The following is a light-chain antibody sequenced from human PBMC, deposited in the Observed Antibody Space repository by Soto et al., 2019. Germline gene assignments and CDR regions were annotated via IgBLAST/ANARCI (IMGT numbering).Light chain of an antibody. CDR3: RQYDKRPLT. V-gene: IGKV1-33*01. CDR1: QDISNY. Sequence: DLQMTQSPSSLSASVGDRVTITCQASQDISNYLNWYQQKPGKAPKLLIYDASNLETGVPSRFSGSGSVTDFTLTISSLQPEDIATYYCRQYDKRPLTCGGGTKVEIK. CDR2: DAS. J-gene: IGKJ4*01.